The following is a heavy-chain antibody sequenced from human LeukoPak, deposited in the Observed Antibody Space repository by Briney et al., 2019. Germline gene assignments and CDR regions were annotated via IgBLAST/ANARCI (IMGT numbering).Heavy chain of an antibody. J-gene: IGHJ2*01. Sequence: GRSLRLSCAVSGFNFDDYAMHWVRQAPGRGLEWVSGINWKTGNGIYADSVEGRFTISRDNAKNSLYLQMSSLRAEDTALYYCTRRAARWQFDLWGRGTLLTVSS. CDR3: TRRAARWQFDL. CDR1: GFNFDDYA. D-gene: IGHD5-24*01. V-gene: IGHV3-9*01. CDR2: INWKTGNG.